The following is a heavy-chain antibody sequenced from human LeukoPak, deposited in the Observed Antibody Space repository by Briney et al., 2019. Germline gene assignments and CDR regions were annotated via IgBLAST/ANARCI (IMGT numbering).Heavy chain of an antibody. CDR1: GYTFTDYY. D-gene: IGHD4-17*01. Sequence: ASVEVSFKASGYTFTDYYIHWMRQAPGQGLEWMGWINPKRGVTTYAQKFQGRVTMTRDTSITTAYMELTRLRSDDTTIYYCARERNYGDYGNAFDVWGQGTKVTVSS. V-gene: IGHV1-2*02. CDR2: INPKRGVT. CDR3: ARERNYGDYGNAFDV. J-gene: IGHJ3*01.